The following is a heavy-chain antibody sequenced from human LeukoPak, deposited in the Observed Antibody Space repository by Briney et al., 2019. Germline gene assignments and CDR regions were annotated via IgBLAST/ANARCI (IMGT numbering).Heavy chain of an antibody. CDR1: GGSISSSSYF. CDR2: ISYSGST. V-gene: IGHV4-39*07. J-gene: IGHJ6*03. CDR3: ARALSSGWATFYYYYYMDV. Sequence: SETLSLTCTVSGGSISSSSYFWGWIRQPPGKGLEWIGSISYSGSTSYNPSLKSRVTISVDTSKNQFSLKLSSVTAADTAVYYCARALSSGWATFYYYYYMDVWGKGTTVTISS. D-gene: IGHD6-19*01.